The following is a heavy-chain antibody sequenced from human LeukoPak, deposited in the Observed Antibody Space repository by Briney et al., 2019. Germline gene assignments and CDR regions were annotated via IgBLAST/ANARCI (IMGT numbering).Heavy chain of an antibody. CDR1: GFTFSNYA. CDR2: ISGGGGST. CDR3: ARDEAAGWGYYYYGMDV. Sequence: GGSLRLSCAASGFTFSNYAMSWVRQAPGKGLEWVSAISGGGGSTYYADSVKGRFTISRDNAKNSLYLQMNSLRAEDTAVYYCARDEAAGWGYYYYGMDVWGQGTTVTVSS. V-gene: IGHV3-23*01. J-gene: IGHJ6*02. D-gene: IGHD6-13*01.